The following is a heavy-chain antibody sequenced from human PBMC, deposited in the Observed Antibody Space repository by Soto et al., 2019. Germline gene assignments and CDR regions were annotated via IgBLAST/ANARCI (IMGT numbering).Heavy chain of an antibody. CDR2: INPNSGGT. D-gene: IGHD2-2*01. CDR1: GYTFTSYY. Sequence: ASVKVSCKASGYTFTSYYIHWVRQAPGQGLEWMGWINPNSGGTNYAQKFQGWVTMTRDTSISTAYMELSRLRSDDTAVYYCARTHCISTSCYSPYYYYGMDVWGQGTTVTVSS. CDR3: ARTHCISTSCYSPYYYYGMDV. V-gene: IGHV1-2*04. J-gene: IGHJ6*02.